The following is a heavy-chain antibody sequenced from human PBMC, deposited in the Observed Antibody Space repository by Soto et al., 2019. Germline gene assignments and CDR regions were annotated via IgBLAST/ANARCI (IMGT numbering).Heavy chain of an antibody. CDR2: IIPIFGTA. J-gene: IGHJ4*02. D-gene: IGHD6-6*01. CDR1: GGTFSSYA. V-gene: IGHV1-69*13. Sequence: SVKVSCKASGGTFSSYAISWVRQAPGQGLEWMGGIIPIFGTANYAQKFQGRVTITADESTSTAYMELSSLRSEDTAVYYCARNLGSSAFPFDYWGKGTLVTVSS. CDR3: ARNLGSSAFPFDY.